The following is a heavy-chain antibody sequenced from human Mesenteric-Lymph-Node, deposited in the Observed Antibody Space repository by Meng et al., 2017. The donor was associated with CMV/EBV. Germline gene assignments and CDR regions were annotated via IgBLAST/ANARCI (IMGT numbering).Heavy chain of an antibody. CDR1: GYTFTSYD. CDR2: IIPIFGTA. J-gene: IGHJ6*02. CDR3: ARQYSSSWYNYYYYGMDV. V-gene: IGHV1-69*05. D-gene: IGHD6-13*01. Sequence: SVKVSCKASGYTFTSYDINWVRQATGQGLEWMGGIIPIFGTANYAQKFQGRVTITTDESTSTAYMELSSLRSEDTAVYYCARQYSSSWYNYYYYGMDVWGQGTTVTVSS.